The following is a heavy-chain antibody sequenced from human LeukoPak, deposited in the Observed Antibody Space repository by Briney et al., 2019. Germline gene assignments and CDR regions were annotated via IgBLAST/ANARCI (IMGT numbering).Heavy chain of an antibody. V-gene: IGHV4-4*07. CDR3: AIDRGSGSLNAFDI. CDR1: GGSISSYY. D-gene: IGHD3-10*01. J-gene: IGHJ3*02. Sequence: SETLSLTCTVSGGSISSYYWSWIRQPAGKGLEWIGRIYTSGSTNYNPSLKSRVTMSVDTSKNQFSLKLSSVTAADTAVYYCAIDRGSGSLNAFDIWGQGTMVTVSS. CDR2: IYTSGST.